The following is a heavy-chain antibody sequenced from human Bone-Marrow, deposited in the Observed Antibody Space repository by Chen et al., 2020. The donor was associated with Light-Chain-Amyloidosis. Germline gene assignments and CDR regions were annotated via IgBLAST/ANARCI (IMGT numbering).Heavy chain of an antibody. CDR1: GGSMSSSRYY. CDR3: AKNNYGYPPPNYFNY. V-gene: IGHV4-39*01. D-gene: IGHD5-18*01. CDR2: FSYGETT. J-gene: IGHJ4*02. Sequence: QVQLQESGPGLVKPSETLSLTCAVSGGSMSSSRYYWGWIRQAPGQGLEWIAIFSYGETTYYTPSLKGRVTIPVEPPKTNFPLKLGSVPAADTAVFYCAKNNYGYPPPNYFNYGGQGPLAPVPS.